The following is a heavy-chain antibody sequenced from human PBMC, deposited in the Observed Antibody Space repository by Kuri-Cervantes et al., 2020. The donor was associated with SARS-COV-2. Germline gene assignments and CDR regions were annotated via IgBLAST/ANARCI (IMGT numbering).Heavy chain of an antibody. CDR3: AKCLAGQWLVPGYYYGMDV. CDR2: ISYDGSNK. CDR1: GSAFSRFA. V-gene: IGHV3-30*18. D-gene: IGHD6-19*01. Sequence: GGSLRLSCAASGSAFSRFAMNWVRQAPGKGLEWVAVISYDGSNKYYADSVKGRFTISRDNSKNTLYLQMNSLRAEDTAVYYCAKCLAGQWLVPGYYYGMDVWGQGTTVTVSS. J-gene: IGHJ6*02.